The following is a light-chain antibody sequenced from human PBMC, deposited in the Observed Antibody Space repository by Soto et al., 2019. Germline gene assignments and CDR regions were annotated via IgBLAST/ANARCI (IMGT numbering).Light chain of an antibody. CDR1: SSDVGGYNY. J-gene: IGLJ2*01. CDR2: EVS. V-gene: IGLV2-14*01. Sequence: QSALTQPASVSGSPGQSITISCTGTSSDVGGYNYVSWYQQHPGKAPKLMIYEVSNRPSGVSNRFSGSKSGTTASLTISGLQAEDEADYYCSSYTSSSFVVFGGGTQLTVL. CDR3: SSYTSSSFVV.